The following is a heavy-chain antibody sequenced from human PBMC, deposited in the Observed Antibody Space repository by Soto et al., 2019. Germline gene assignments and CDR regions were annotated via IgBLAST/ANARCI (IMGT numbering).Heavy chain of an antibody. CDR1: GGSISSLNDY. CDR2: IFDSGTA. Sequence: QVQLEQSGPGLVKPSQTLSLTCKISGGSISSLNDYWSWIRQSPGGGLEWIGYIFDSGTAHYNPSLRSRVRISGDTSRSQVSLTIQSVTDADTDVSYCAREVSWTGAFHRCGQGILVTLSS. V-gene: IGHV4-31*02. D-gene: IGHD2-8*02. CDR3: AREVSWTGAFHR. J-gene: IGHJ1*01.